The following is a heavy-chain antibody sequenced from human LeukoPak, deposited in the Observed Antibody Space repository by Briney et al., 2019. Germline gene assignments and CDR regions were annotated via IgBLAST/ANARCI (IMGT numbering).Heavy chain of an antibody. CDR2: IIPIFGTA. Sequence: SVTVSCKASGGTFSSYAISWVRQAPGQGLEWMGGIIPIFGTANYVQKFQGRVTITADKSTSTAYMELSSLRSEDTAVYYCARARGYSYGPFDYWGQGTLVTVSS. CDR3: ARARGYSYGPFDY. J-gene: IGHJ4*02. CDR1: GGTFSSYA. V-gene: IGHV1-69*06. D-gene: IGHD5-18*01.